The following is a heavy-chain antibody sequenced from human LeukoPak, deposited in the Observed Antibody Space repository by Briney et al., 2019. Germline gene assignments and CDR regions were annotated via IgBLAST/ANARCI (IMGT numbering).Heavy chain of an antibody. CDR2: LYYIGST. J-gene: IGHJ5*02. CDR1: GASISSYY. V-gene: IGHV4-59*01. D-gene: IGHD2-15*01. Sequence: SETLSLTCTVSGASISSYYWSWIRQSPGKGLECIGYLYYIGSTDYNPSLKSRVTISVDTSKNEFFMKLKSVTAADTAMYYCARARIGGWFDPWGQGTLVTVSS. CDR3: ARARIGGWFDP.